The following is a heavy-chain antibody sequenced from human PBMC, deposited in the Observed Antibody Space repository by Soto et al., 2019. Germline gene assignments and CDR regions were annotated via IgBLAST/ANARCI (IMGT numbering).Heavy chain of an antibody. CDR1: GLTFSNYY. CDR3: AKDRERDAWYEDY. Sequence: EVQLVESGGGLVQPGGSLRLSCAASGLTFSNYYMSWVRQAQGKGLEWVANVNEDGSEKYYVDSVKGRFTVSRDNARNSLYLQMNSLRAEDTAVYYCAKDRERDAWYEDYWGQGTLVTVSS. CDR2: VNEDGSEK. D-gene: IGHD6-13*01. J-gene: IGHJ4*02. V-gene: IGHV3-7*03.